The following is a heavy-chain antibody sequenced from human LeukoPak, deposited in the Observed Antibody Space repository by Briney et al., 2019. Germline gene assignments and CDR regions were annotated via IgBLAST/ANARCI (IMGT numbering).Heavy chain of an antibody. Sequence: LETLSLTCTVSGDSIDSLDLWSWVRQPPGKGLEWIGEMYLSGTTHSNPSVKSRVTISIDKSKNQFFLNLSSVTAADTAVYYCAGLVGRYSSGLYYYYFDYWGQGTLVTVSS. CDR2: MYLSGTT. CDR3: AGLVGRYSSGLYYYYFDY. D-gene: IGHD3-22*01. J-gene: IGHJ4*02. CDR1: GDSIDSLDL. V-gene: IGHV4-4*02.